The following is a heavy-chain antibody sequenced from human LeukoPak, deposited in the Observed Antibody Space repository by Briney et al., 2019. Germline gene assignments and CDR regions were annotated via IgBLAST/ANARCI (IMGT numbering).Heavy chain of an antibody. CDR3: ATSSYSSSSS. D-gene: IGHD6-6*01. J-gene: IGHJ5*02. CDR1: GLTFSSYS. Sequence: GGSLRLSCAVSGLTFSSYSFNWVRQAPGRGLEWVANINHDASEKYYVGSVEGRFTISRDNAKNSLFLQMNSLRAEDTGVYYCATSSYSSSSSWGQGTLVTVSS. CDR2: INHDASEK. V-gene: IGHV3-7*01.